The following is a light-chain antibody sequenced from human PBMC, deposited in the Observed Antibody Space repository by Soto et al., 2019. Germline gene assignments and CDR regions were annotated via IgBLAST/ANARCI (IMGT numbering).Light chain of an antibody. Sequence: DIVMTQSPDSLAVSLGERATINCKSSQSVLYSSNNKNYIAWYQQKPGQPPKLLIYWASTRESRVPDRFSGSGSGTDFTLTISRLQAQDVVVYYCQQYCITPYTFGQGTKLEIK. J-gene: IGKJ2*01. CDR1: QSVLYSSNNKNY. CDR3: QQYCITPYT. V-gene: IGKV4-1*01. CDR2: WAS.